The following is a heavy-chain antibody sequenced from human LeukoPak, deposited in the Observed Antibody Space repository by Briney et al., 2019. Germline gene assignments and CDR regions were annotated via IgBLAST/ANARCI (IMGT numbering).Heavy chain of an antibody. CDR2: INPNSGGT. CDR3: ARDHLDIVPTIYSY. D-gene: IGHD5-12*01. J-gene: IGHJ4*02. CDR1: GYTFTSYG. Sequence: ASVKVSCKASGYTFTSYGISWVRQAPGQGLEWMGWINPNSGGTNYAQKFQGRVTMTRDTSISTAYMELSRLRSDDTAVYYCARDHLDIVPTIYSYWGQGTLVTVSS. V-gene: IGHV1-2*02.